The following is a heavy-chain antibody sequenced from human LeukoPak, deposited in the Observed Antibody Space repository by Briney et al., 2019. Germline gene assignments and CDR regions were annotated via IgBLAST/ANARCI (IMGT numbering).Heavy chain of an antibody. CDR2: IYPDDSDT. CDR1: GYRFNAYW. CDR3: ARPNITSYYDSRGYDAFDV. V-gene: IGHV5-51*01. D-gene: IGHD3-22*01. Sequence: GESLKISCKGSGYRFNAYWIAWVRQLPGKGLEWMGIIYPDDSDTRYSPSFQGQVTISADKSVRTAYLQWGSLKASDTAMYYCARPNITSYYDSRGYDAFDVWGQGTMVTVSS. J-gene: IGHJ3*01.